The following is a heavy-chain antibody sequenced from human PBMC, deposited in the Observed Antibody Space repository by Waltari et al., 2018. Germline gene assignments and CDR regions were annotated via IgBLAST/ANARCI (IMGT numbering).Heavy chain of an antibody. V-gene: IGHV4-38-2*01. D-gene: IGHD1-26*01. CDR2: IYHSGST. J-gene: IGHJ4*02. CDR1: GYSISSGYY. Sequence: QVQLQESGPGLVKPSETLSLTCAVSGYSISSGYYWGWIRQPPGKGLEWIGSIYHSGSTHYNPSLKGRVTISVDTSKNQFSLKLSSVTAADTAVYYCARVPSTSGSYYGDYWGQGTLVTVSS. CDR3: ARVPSTSGSYYGDY.